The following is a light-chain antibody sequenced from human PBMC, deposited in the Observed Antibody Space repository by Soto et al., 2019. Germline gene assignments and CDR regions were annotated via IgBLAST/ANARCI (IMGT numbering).Light chain of an antibody. J-gene: IGKJ1*01. CDR3: QQYNSYSVT. CDR2: DAS. CDR1: QTISSW. V-gene: IGKV1-5*01. Sequence: DIQMTQSPSTLSGAVGERVTITCRASQTISSWLAWYQQKPGKAPKLLIYDASSLESGVPSRFSGSGSGTEFTLTTSSLQPDDFATYYCQQYNSYSVTFGQGTKVDIK.